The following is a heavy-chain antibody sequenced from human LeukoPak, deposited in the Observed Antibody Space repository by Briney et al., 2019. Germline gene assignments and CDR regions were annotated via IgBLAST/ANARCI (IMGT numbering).Heavy chain of an antibody. V-gene: IGHV3-23*01. CDR2: ISGSGYNT. Sequence: GGSLRLSCSASGFTFSSYAMNWVRQAPGKGLAWVSAISGSGYNTYYADSVKGRFTISRDNSKNTLYLQMNSLRAEDTAVYFCARDFGPRLYAFDVWGQGTMITVSS. J-gene: IGHJ3*01. CDR1: GFTFSSYA. D-gene: IGHD3-16*01. CDR3: ARDFGPRLYAFDV.